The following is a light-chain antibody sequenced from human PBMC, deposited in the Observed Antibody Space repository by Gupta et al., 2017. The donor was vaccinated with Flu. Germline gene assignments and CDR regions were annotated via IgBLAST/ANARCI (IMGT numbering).Light chain of an antibody. CDR1: HSTSIY. CDR2: GAS. CDR3: QQTYTSPYT. V-gene: IGKV1-39*01. Sequence: PSSLSASVGDRVTITCRASHSTSIYLNWYQQKPGRAPNLLIYGASNLQSGVPSRFSGSGSGTDFTLTISSLQPEDFATYYCQQTYTSPYTFGQGTILEIK. J-gene: IGKJ2*01.